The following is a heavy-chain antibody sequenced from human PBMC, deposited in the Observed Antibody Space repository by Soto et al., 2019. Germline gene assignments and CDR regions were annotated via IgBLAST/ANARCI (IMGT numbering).Heavy chain of an antibody. CDR2: IYYSGST. CDR1: GGSISSSSYY. J-gene: IGHJ4*02. D-gene: IGHD3-10*01. CDR3: ATITHYYGSFAY. Sequence: SETLSLTCTVSGGSISSSSYYWGWIRQLPGKGLEWIGSIYYSGSTYYNPSLKSRVTISVDTSKNQFSLKLSSVTAADAAVYYCATITHYYGSFAYGGQGTLVTVPS. V-gene: IGHV4-39*01.